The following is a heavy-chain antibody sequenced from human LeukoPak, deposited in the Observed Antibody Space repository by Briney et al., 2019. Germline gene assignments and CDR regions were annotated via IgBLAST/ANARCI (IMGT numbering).Heavy chain of an antibody. J-gene: IGHJ4*02. CDR1: GGSFSGYY. V-gene: IGHV4-34*01. CDR3: ARNFYYNSGSYGPVVDY. CDR2: INHSGST. Sequence: PSETLSLTCAVYGGSFSGYYWSWIRQPPGKGLEWIGEINHSGSTNYNPSLKSRVTISVDTSKNQFSLKLSSVTAADTAVYYCARNFYYNSGSYGPVVDYWGQGTLVTVSS. D-gene: IGHD3-10*01.